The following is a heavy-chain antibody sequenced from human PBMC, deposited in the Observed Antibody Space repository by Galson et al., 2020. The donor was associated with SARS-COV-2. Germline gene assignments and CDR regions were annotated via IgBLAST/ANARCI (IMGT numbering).Heavy chain of an antibody. CDR3: AKDKVAGHFSWIEGVPTCLDH. Sequence: QLGESLKISCAASGFSFSNYGMHWVRQAPGKGLEWVAFIRYDGTNEDYADSVKGRFSISRDSSKETLYLQMSSLRTEDTAVYYCAKDKVAGHFSWIEGVPTCLDHWGQGTMVTVSS. J-gene: IGHJ4*02. CDR2: IRYDGTNE. CDR1: GFSFSNYG. D-gene: IGHD2-2*03. V-gene: IGHV3-30*02.